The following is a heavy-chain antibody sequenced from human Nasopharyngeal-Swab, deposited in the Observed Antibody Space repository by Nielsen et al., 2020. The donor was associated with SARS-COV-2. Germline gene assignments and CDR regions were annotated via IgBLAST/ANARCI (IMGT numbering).Heavy chain of an antibody. D-gene: IGHD2-8*01. V-gene: IGHV3-23*01. J-gene: IGHJ4*02. CDR3: AKVLWSYAGPIDPFDY. CDR2: IANRYDDT. CDR1: GFIFSTCA. Sequence: GESLKISCVASGFIFSTCAMSWFRQAPGQGLEWVSTIANRYDDTYYSDSMGGRVTVSRDNSQNTLYLHVNSLRAEDTAWYYCAKVLWSYAGPIDPFDYWGQGTLVTVSS.